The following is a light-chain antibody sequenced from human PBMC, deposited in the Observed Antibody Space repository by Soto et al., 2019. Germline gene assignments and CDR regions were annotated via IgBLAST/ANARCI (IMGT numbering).Light chain of an antibody. J-gene: IGKJ1*01. CDR2: DAA. V-gene: IGKV1-5*01. CDR1: QSISSW. CDR3: QQYNSYPWT. Sequence: DIQMPQSPSTLSASVGDRVTITCRASQSISSWLACYQHKPGKAPKLLIYDAASLESGVPSRFSGSGSGTEFTVTISSLQPDDFATYYCQQYNSYPWTFGHGPKVEIK.